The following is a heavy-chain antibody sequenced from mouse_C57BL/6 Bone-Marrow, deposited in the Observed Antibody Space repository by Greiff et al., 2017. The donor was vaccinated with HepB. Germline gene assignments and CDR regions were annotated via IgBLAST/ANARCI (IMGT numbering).Heavy chain of an antibody. CDR3: ARSAYYGAMDY. CDR1: GYSFTGYY. J-gene: IGHJ4*01. D-gene: IGHD2-10*01. Sequence: EVQLKQSGPELVKPGASVKISCKASGYSFTGYYMNWVKQSPEKSLEWIGEINPSTGGTTYNQKFKAKATLTVDKSSSTAYMQLKSLTSEDSAVYYCARSAYYGAMDYWGQGTSVTVSS. CDR2: INPSTGGT. V-gene: IGHV1-42*01.